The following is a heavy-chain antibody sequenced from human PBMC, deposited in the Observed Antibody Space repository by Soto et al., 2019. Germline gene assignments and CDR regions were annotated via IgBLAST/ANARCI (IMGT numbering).Heavy chain of an antibody. CDR3: ARDRIVPAVLYYYYGMDV. Sequence: GASVKVSCNASGYTFTSYGISWVRQAPGQGLEWMGWISAYNGNTNYAQKLQGRVTMTTDTSTSTAYMELRSLRSDDTAVYYCARDRIVPAVLYYYYGMDVWGQGTTVTVSS. J-gene: IGHJ6*02. D-gene: IGHD2-2*01. V-gene: IGHV1-18*04. CDR2: ISAYNGNT. CDR1: GYTFTSYG.